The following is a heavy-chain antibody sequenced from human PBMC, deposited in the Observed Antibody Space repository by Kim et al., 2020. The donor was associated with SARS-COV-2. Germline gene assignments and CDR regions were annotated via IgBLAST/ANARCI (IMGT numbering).Heavy chain of an antibody. V-gene: IGHV4-34*01. D-gene: IGHD5-18*01. CDR1: GGSFSGYY. CDR2: INHSGST. J-gene: IGHJ4*01. Sequence: SETLSLTCAVYGGSFSGYYWSWIRQPPGKGLEWIGEINHSGSTNYNPSLKSRVTISVDTSKNQFSLKLSSVTAEDTAVYYCARGRRGYSYVWAIYFDYWG. CDR3: ARGRRGYSYVWAIYFDY.